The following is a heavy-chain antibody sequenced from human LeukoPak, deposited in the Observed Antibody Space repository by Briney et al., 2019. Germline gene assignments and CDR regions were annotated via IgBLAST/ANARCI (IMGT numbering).Heavy chain of an antibody. CDR2: IYYSGST. Sequence: PSETLSLTCTVSGGSIRSGGYYWSWIRQHPGKGLEWIGNIYYSGSTSYNPSLKNRVTISVDTSKNQFSLKLNSVTAADTAVYYCARGASNYGSFWFDPWGQGTLVTVSS. V-gene: IGHV4-31*03. D-gene: IGHD4-11*01. CDR3: ARGASNYGSFWFDP. J-gene: IGHJ5*02. CDR1: GGSIRSGGYY.